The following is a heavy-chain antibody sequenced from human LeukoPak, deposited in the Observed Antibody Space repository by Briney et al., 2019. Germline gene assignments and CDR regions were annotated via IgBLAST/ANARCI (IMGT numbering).Heavy chain of an antibody. CDR3: AKVNPYNNNWYFFDY. J-gene: IGHJ4*02. V-gene: IGHV3-23*01. CDR2: ISVSGGTT. D-gene: IGHD6-13*01. Sequence: GGSLRLTCAASVFTFSYYAMNWVRQAPGKGLEWISGISVSGGTTYYADSVKGRFTISRDNSKNTLHLQMNSLRAEDTAVYYCAKVNPYNNNWYFFDYWGQGTLVTVSS. CDR1: VFTFSYYA.